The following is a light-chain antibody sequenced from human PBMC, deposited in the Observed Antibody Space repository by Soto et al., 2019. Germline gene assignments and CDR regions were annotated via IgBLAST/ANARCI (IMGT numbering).Light chain of an antibody. CDR3: QKYSSVPV. J-gene: IGKJ3*01. V-gene: IGKV1-27*01. CDR1: QGIRNF. Sequence: DIQMTQSPTSQSASVGDRVTITRRESQGIRNFVAWYPQKPGKAPKLLIYAASTLQSGVPSRFSGSGSGTDFSLTITSLQPEDVATYACQKYSSVPVFGPGTKVEIK. CDR2: AAS.